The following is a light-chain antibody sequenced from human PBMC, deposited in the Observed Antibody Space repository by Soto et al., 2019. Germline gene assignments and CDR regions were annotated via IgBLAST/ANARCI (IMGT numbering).Light chain of an antibody. V-gene: IGKV1-5*01. CDR3: QQLNSYGVT. Sequence: DIQMTQSPSTLSASVGDRVTITCRASQSLSSWLAWYQQKPGKAPKLLIYDASSLESGVPSRFSGSGSGTEFTLTISSLQPDDFATYYCQQLNSYGVTFGGGTKVDIK. J-gene: IGKJ4*01. CDR1: QSLSSW. CDR2: DAS.